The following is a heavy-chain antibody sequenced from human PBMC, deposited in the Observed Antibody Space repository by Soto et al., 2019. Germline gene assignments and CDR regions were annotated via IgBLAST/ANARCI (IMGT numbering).Heavy chain of an antibody. CDR2: ISGSGGST. J-gene: IGHJ6*03. CDR1: GFTFSSYA. D-gene: IGHD2-8*02. Sequence: GGSLRLSCAASGFTFSSYAMSWVRQAPGKGLEWVSAISGSGGSTYYVDSVKGRFTISRDNSKNTLYLQMNSLRAEDTAVYYCAKGGSTGTDYYYYMDVWGKGTTVTVSS. CDR3: AKGGSTGTDYYYYMDV. V-gene: IGHV3-23*01.